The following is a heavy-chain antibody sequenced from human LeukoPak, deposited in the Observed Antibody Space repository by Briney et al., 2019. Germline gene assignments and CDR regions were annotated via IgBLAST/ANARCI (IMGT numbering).Heavy chain of an antibody. D-gene: IGHD2/OR15-2a*01. CDR2: IRSKAYGGTT. CDR3: TRRYFNGEYFDL. Sequence: GGSLRLSCTASGFTFGDYAMSWVRQAPGKGLEWVCFIRSKAYGGTTEYAASVKGRFTISRDDSKSIAYLQMNSLKTEDTAVYYCTRRYFNGEYFDLWGRGTLVTVSS. V-gene: IGHV3-49*04. J-gene: IGHJ2*01. CDR1: GFTFGDYA.